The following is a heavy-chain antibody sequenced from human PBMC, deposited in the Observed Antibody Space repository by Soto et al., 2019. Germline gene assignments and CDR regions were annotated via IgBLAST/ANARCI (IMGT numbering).Heavy chain of an antibody. V-gene: IGHV3-33*06. J-gene: IGHJ4*02. CDR2: IWYDGSYK. D-gene: IGHD5-18*01. CDR3: AKDEGRYTYGLRDC. Sequence: AGGSLRLSCAASGFTFSNYGMHWVRQAPGKGLEWVAVIWYDGSYKYYADSVKGRFTISRDNSRTTLYLQMNSLRAEDTAVYYCAKDEGRYTYGLRDCRGQGTLVTVSS. CDR1: GFTFSNYG.